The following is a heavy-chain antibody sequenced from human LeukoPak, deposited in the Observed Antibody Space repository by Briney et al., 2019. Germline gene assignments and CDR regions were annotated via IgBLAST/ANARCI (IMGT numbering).Heavy chain of an antibody. J-gene: IGHJ4*02. CDR1: GGSISSYY. CDR2: IYTSGST. CDR3: ARSAHNYYDSSGYNDY. D-gene: IGHD3-22*01. Sequence: KTSETLSLTCTVSGGSISSYYWSWIRQPAGKGLEWIGRIYTSGSTNYNPSLKSRVTMSVDTSKNQFSLKLSSVTAADTAVYYCARSAHNYYDSSGYNDYWGQGTLVTVSS. V-gene: IGHV4-4*07.